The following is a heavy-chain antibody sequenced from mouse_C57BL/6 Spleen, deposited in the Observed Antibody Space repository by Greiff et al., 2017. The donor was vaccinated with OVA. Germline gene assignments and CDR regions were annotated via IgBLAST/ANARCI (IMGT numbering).Heavy chain of an antibody. J-gene: IGHJ2*01. CDR2: IYPRDGST. CDR3: ARRGVYSEDYFDY. Sequence: QVQLQQSGPELVKPGASVKLSCKASGYTFTSYDINWVKQRPGQGLEWIGWIYPRDGSTTYNEKFKGKATLTVDTSSSTAYMELHSLTSEDSAVYFCARRGVYSEDYFDYWGQGTTLTVSS. D-gene: IGHD3-2*02. CDR1: GYTFTSYD. V-gene: IGHV1-85*01.